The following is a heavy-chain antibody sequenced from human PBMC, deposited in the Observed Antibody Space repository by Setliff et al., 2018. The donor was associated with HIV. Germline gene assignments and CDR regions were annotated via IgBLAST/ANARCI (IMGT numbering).Heavy chain of an antibody. V-gene: IGHV5-10-1*01. CDR2: IDPSDSYT. D-gene: IGHD3-22*01. CDR3: ASHDYYDSSVYYYRFDY. J-gene: IGHJ4*02. Sequence: GESLKISCKGSGYSFTSYWINWVRQMPGKGQEWMGRIDPSDSYTNYNPSFQGHVTISADKSISTAYLQWSSLKASDTAMYYCASHDYYDSSVYYYRFDYWGQGT. CDR1: GYSFTSYW.